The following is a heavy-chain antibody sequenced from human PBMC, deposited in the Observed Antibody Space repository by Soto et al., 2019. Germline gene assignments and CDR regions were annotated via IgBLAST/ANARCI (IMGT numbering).Heavy chain of an antibody. Sequence: SETLSLTCTVSGGSISSSSYYWGWIRQPPGKGLEWIGSIYYSGSTYYNPSLKSRVTISVDTSKNQFSLKLSSVTAADTAVYYCARDGGVAVAGTGYWFDPWGQGTLVTVSS. V-gene: IGHV4-39*07. CDR3: ARDGGVAVAGTGYWFDP. J-gene: IGHJ5*02. CDR2: IYYSGST. CDR1: GGSISSSSYY. D-gene: IGHD6-19*01.